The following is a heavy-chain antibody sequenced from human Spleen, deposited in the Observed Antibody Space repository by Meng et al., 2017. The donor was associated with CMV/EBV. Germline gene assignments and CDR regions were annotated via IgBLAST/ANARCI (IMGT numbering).Heavy chain of an antibody. J-gene: IGHJ6*02. V-gene: IGHV3-30*04. CDR1: GFTFSNYD. Sequence: GESLKISCVASGFTFSNYDMHWVRQAPGKGLEWVAVISSDGSKKNYADSVKGRFTISRDNSKSTLYLQMNSLRPEDTALYYCARFTTVTHGFGYYYGMDVWGQGTTVTVSS. CDR2: ISSDGSKK. CDR3: ARFTTVTHGFGYYYGMDV. D-gene: IGHD4-17*01.